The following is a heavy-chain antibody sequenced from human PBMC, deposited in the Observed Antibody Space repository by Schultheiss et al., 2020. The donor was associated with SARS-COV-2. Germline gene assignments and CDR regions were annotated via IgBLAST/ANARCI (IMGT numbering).Heavy chain of an antibody. D-gene: IGHD1-1*01. CDR2: IYYSGST. CDR3: AKEGSKYNGNWFDP. V-gene: IGHV4-39*02. CDR1: GGSISSSSYY. Sequence: SETLSLTCTVSGGSISSSSYYWGWIRQPPGKGLEWIGSIYYSGSTYYNPSLKSRVTISVDTSKNQFSLKLSSVTAADTAVYYCAKEGSKYNGNWFDPWGQGTQVTVSS. J-gene: IGHJ5*02.